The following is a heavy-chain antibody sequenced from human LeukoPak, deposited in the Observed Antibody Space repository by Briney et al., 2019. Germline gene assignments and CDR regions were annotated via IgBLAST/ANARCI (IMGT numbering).Heavy chain of an antibody. CDR2: IYYSGST. D-gene: IGHD5-18*01. Sequence: SETLSLTCTVSGGSISSYYWSWIRQPPGKGLEWIGYIYYSGSTNYNPSLKSRVTISVDTSKNQFSLKLSSVTAADTAVYYCARGDTAMVTGYYYGMDVWGQGATVTVSS. CDR1: GGSISSYY. V-gene: IGHV4-59*01. J-gene: IGHJ6*02. CDR3: ARGDTAMVTGYYYGMDV.